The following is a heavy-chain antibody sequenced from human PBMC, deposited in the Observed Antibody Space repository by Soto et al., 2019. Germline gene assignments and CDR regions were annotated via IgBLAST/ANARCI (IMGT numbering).Heavy chain of an antibody. D-gene: IGHD3-10*01. CDR3: ARQGRLLWFGELLSYGMDV. J-gene: IGHJ6*02. V-gene: IGHV5-51*01. Sequence: GESLKISCKGSGYSFTSYWIGWVRQMPGKGLEWMGIIYPGDSDTRYSPSFQGQVTISADKSISTAYLQWSSLKASDTAMYYCARQGRLLWFGELLSYGMDVWGQGTTVTVSS. CDR2: IYPGDSDT. CDR1: GYSFTSYW.